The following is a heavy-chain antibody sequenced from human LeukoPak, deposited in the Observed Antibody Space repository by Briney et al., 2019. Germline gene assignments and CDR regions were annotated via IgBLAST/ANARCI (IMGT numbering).Heavy chain of an antibody. CDR3: ARGLVRGMISSLRRSPPHDY. CDR2: INPGGGST. J-gene: IGHJ4*02. Sequence: GASVKVSCKAPENTFSSYYLHWVRQAPGQGLEWMGIINPGGGSTTYAQKFQGRVTMTRDTSTSTVYMELSSLRSEDTAVYYCARGLVRGMISSLRRSPPHDYWGQGTLVTVSS. CDR1: ENTFSSYY. D-gene: IGHD3-10*01. V-gene: IGHV1-46*01.